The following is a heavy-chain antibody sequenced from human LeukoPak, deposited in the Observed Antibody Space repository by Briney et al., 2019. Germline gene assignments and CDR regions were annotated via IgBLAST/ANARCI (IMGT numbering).Heavy chain of an antibody. V-gene: IGHV3-9*01. Sequence: GGSLRLSCAASGFTFDDYAMHWVRQAPGKGLEWVSGISWNSGVIGYADSVKGRFTISRDNAKNSLYLQMNSLRAEDTAVYYCARGLSGAAFDIWGQGTMVTVSS. CDR2: ISWNSGVI. D-gene: IGHD4-17*01. CDR1: GFTFDDYA. J-gene: IGHJ3*02. CDR3: ARGLSGAAFDI.